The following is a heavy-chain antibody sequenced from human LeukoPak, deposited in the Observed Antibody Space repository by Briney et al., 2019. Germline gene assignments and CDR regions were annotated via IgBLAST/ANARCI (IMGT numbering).Heavy chain of an antibody. CDR1: GFTFSSCA. V-gene: IGHV3-23*01. D-gene: IGHD1-7*01. J-gene: IGHJ6*02. CDR3: AKGELPSAYYGMDV. CDR2: ISGSGGST. Sequence: GSLRLSCAASGFTFSSCAMSWVRQAPGKGLEWVSAISGSGGSTYYADSVKGRFTISRDNSKNTLYLQMNSLRAEDTAVYYCAKGELPSAYYGMDVRGQGTTVTVSS.